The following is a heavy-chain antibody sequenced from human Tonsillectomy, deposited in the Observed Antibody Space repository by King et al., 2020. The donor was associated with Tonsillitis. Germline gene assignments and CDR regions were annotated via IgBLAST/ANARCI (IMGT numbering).Heavy chain of an antibody. CDR2: IYYSGST. D-gene: IGHD4-17*01. J-gene: IGHJ4*02. CDR3: ARLWGVRDSDYGGGFDY. Sequence: LQLQESGPGLVKPSETLSLACTVSGDSISSSTYYWGWIRQPPGKGLEWIGRIYYSGSTYYNPSLKSRVTISVDTSKNQFSLKLSSVTAADTAVYYCARLWGVRDSDYGGGFDYWGQGTLVTVSS. V-gene: IGHV4-39*01. CDR1: GDSISSSTYY.